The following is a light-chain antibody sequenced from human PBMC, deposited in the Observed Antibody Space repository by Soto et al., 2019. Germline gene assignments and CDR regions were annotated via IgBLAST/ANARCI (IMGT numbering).Light chain of an antibody. CDR1: INDVGGYNY. V-gene: IGLV2-8*01. CDR3: MSYAGGNRFV. CDR2: QVT. J-gene: IGLJ1*01. Sequence: QSALTQPPSASGSPGQSVTISCAGTINDVGGYNYVSWYQQHPGKVPQLMIYQVTKRPSGVPDRFFASKSDTTASLTISGLQAEDEGDYYCMSYAGGNRFVFGTGTKLTVL.